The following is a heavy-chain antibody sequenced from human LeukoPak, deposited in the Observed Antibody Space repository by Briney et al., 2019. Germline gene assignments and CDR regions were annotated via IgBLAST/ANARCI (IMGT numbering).Heavy chain of an antibody. V-gene: IGHV3-21*01. D-gene: IGHD4-23*01. CDR1: GFTFTTYS. Sequence: GGSLRLSCEASGFTFTTYSMTWVRQAPGKGLEWVSIISSGSSAIFSADALKGRFTISRDDAKNLLYLDMNSLRAEDTAVYYCAKIRGNAWVYWGQGTLVTVSS. CDR2: ISSGSSAI. CDR3: AKIRGNAWVY. J-gene: IGHJ4*02.